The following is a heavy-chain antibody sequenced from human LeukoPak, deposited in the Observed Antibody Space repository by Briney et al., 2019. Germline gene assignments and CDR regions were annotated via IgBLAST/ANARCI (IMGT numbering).Heavy chain of an antibody. CDR3: ARDAFRRSRYFDY. J-gene: IGHJ4*02. Sequence: GRSLRLSCAASGFTFSSYAMHWVRQAPGKGLEWVAVISYDGSNKYYADSVKGRFTISRNNSKNTLYLQMNSLRAEDTAVYYCARDAFRRSRYFDYWGQGTLVTVSS. CDR2: ISYDGSNK. V-gene: IGHV3-30-3*01. CDR1: GFTFSSYA. D-gene: IGHD3-16*01.